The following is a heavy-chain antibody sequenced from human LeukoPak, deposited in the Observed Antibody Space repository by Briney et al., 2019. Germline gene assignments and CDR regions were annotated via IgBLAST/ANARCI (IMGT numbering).Heavy chain of an antibody. CDR1: GGSISSTSYH. V-gene: IGHV4-39*01. J-gene: IGHJ4*02. CDR3: ARLPTDLLAFDY. D-gene: IGHD2-8*02. CDR2: ISYSGST. Sequence: SETLSLTCTVSGGSISSTSYHWGWIRQPLGKGLEWIASISYSGSTYYNPSLKSRVIIFVDTFKNQFSLRLSSVTAADTAVYYCARLPTDLLAFDYWGQGTLVTVSS.